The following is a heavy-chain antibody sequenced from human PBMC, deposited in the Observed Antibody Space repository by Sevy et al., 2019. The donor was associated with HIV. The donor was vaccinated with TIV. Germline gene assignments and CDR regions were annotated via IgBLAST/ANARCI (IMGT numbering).Heavy chain of an antibody. CDR1: GFTFSSYA. Sequence: GGSLRLSCGASGFTFSSYAMSWVRQAPGKGLEWVSSISGDNSTYYADSVEGRFTISRDNAKSSLYLQMNSLRAEDTAVYYCVREAANVRYFDYWGQGTLVTISS. CDR3: VREAANVRYFDY. CDR2: ISGDNST. D-gene: IGHD3-10*02. J-gene: IGHJ4*02. V-gene: IGHV3-23*01.